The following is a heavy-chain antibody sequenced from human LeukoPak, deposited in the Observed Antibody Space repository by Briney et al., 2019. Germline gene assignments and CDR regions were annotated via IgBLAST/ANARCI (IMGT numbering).Heavy chain of an antibody. V-gene: IGHV1-69*01. CDR3: ARCCKRITILNWFDP. Sequence: GASVKVSCKASGGTFSSYAISLVRQAPGQGLEWMGGIIPIFGTANYAQKFQGRVTITADESTSTAYMELSSLRSEDTAVYYCARCCKRITILNWFDPWGQGTLVTVSS. D-gene: IGHD3-3*01. CDR2: IIPIFGTA. CDR1: GGTFSSYA. J-gene: IGHJ5*02.